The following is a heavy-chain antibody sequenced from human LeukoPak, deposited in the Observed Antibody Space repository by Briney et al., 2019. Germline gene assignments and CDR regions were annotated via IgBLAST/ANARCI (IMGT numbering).Heavy chain of an antibody. CDR2: INHSGST. Sequence: SETLSLTCAVYGGSFSGYYWSWIRQPPGKGLERIGEINHSGSTNYDPSLKSRVTISVDTSKNQFSLKLSSVTAADTAVYYCARDGRFLILPSPLYYYYMDVWGKGTTVTVSS. J-gene: IGHJ6*03. D-gene: IGHD3-3*01. CDR1: GGSFSGYY. V-gene: IGHV4-34*01. CDR3: ARDGRFLILPSPLYYYYMDV.